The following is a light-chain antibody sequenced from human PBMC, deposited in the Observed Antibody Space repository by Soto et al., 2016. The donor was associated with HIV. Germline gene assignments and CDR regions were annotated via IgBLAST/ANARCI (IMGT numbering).Light chain of an antibody. Sequence: DIQMTQSPSTLSASVGDRVTITCRASQTISTWLAWYQQKPGKAPKLLIYKASTLETGVPSRFSGSASGTEFTLTISSLQLDDFATYYCQQANSFPPYTFGQGTKLEIK. CDR3: QQANSFPPYT. V-gene: IGKV1-5*03. CDR1: QTISTW. J-gene: IGKJ2*01. CDR2: KAS.